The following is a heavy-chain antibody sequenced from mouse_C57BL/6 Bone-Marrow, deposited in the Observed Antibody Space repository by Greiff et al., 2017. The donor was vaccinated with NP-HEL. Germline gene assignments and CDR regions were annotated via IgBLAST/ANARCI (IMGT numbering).Heavy chain of an antibody. Sequence: EVHLVESGGGLVNPGGSLKLSCAASGFTFSSYAMSWVRQTPEKRLEWVATISDGGSYTYYPDNVKGRFTISRDNAKKNLYLQMSHLKSEDTAMYYCARRNPLFFDVWGTGTTVTVSS. D-gene: IGHD1-1*01. J-gene: IGHJ1*03. CDR2: ISDGGSYT. CDR1: GFTFSSYA. V-gene: IGHV5-4*01. CDR3: ARRNPLFFDV.